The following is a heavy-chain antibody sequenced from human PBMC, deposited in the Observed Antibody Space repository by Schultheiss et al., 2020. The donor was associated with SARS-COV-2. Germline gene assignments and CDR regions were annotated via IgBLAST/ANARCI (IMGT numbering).Heavy chain of an antibody. CDR1: GYTFTAYY. V-gene: IGHV1-2*02. CDR2: INPTSGGT. CDR3: ARSSMVQGAERYGMDV. J-gene: IGHJ6*02. D-gene: IGHD3-10*01. Sequence: ASVKVSCKASGYTFTAYYIHWVRQAPGQGLEWMGWINPTSGGTIYAQTFQGRVTMTRDTSITTAYMELSRLRSDDTAVYYCARSSMVQGAERYGMDVWGQGTTVTVSS.